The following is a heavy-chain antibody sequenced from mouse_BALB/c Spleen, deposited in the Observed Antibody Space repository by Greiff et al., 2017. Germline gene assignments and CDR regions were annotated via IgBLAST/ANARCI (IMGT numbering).Heavy chain of an antibody. Sequence: EVQLVESGGGLVQPGGSLKLSCAASGFDFSRYWMSWVRQAPGKGLEWIGEINPDSSTINYTPSLKDKFIISRDNAKNTLYLQMSKVRSEDTALYYCAREKSLYGSRAGWYFDVWGAGTTVTVSS. CDR1: GFDFSRYW. D-gene: IGHD1-1*01. J-gene: IGHJ1*01. CDR3: AREKSLYGSRAGWYFDV. V-gene: IGHV4-1*02. CDR2: INPDSSTI.